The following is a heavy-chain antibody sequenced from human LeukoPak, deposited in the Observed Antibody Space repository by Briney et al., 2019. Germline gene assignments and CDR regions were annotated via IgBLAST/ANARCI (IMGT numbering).Heavy chain of an antibody. Sequence: PGGSLRLSCAASGFTFSSYAMSWVSQAPGKGLGWVSAISGSGGSTYYADSVKGRFTISRDNSKNTLYLQMNSLRAEDTAVYYCAKVQQWLVVYWGQGTLVTVSS. CDR3: AKVQQWLVVY. V-gene: IGHV3-23*01. D-gene: IGHD6-19*01. CDR2: ISGSGGST. CDR1: GFTFSSYA. J-gene: IGHJ4*02.